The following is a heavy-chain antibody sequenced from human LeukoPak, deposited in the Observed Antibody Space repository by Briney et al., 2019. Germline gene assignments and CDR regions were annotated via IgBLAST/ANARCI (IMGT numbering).Heavy chain of an antibody. CDR2: ISSSSSYI. CDR3: ARVHVVVPAAIIGDVDY. J-gene: IGHJ4*02. CDR1: GFTFSSYS. V-gene: IGHV3-21*01. Sequence: TGGSLRLSCAASGFTFSSYSMNWVRQAPGKGLEWVSSISSSSSYIYYADSVEGRFTISRDNAKNSLYLQMNSLRAEDTAVYYCARVHVVVPAAIIGDVDYWGQGTLVTVSS. D-gene: IGHD2-2*02.